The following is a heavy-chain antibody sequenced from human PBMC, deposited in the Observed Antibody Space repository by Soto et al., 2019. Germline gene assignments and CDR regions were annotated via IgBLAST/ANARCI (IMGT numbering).Heavy chain of an antibody. CDR2: INPNSGGT. J-gene: IGHJ5*02. CDR3: AREGCSSTSCYGWFDP. V-gene: IGHV1-2*04. CDR1: GYTSTGYY. D-gene: IGHD2-2*01. Sequence: ASVKVSCKASGYTSTGYYMHWVRQAPGQGLEWMGWINPNSGGTNYAQKFQGWVTMTRDTSISTAYMELSRLRSDDTAVYYCAREGCSSTSCYGWFDPWGQGTLVTVSS.